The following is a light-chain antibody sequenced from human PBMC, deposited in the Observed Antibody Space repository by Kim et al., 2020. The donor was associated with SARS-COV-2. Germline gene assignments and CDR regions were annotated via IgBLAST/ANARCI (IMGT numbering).Light chain of an antibody. CDR3: QQYYGTPRT. CDR2: AAS. V-gene: IGKV1-NL1*01. Sequence: DIQMSQSPSSLSASVGDRVTLTCRASQAISNSLAWYQQKPGEAPTLLVNAASRLESGVPSRFSGSGSGADYTLTISSLQPEDFATYYCQQYYGTPRTFGQGTKVDIK. CDR1: QAISNS. J-gene: IGKJ1*01.